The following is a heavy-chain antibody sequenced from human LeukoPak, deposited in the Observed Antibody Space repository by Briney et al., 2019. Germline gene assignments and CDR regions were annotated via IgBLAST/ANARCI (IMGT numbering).Heavy chain of an antibody. CDR2: IYHSGST. D-gene: IGHD1-7*01. Sequence: SETLSLTCAVYGGSFSGYYWSWIRQPPGKGLEWIGEIYHSGSTNYNPSLKSRVTISVDKSKNQFSLKLSSVTAADTAVYYCARVGQGTSPPFDYWGQGTLVTVSS. V-gene: IGHV4-34*01. CDR3: ARVGQGTSPPFDY. J-gene: IGHJ4*02. CDR1: GGSFSGYY.